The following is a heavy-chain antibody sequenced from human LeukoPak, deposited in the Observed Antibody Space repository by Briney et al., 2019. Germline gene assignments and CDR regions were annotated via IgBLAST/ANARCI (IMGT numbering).Heavy chain of an antibody. V-gene: IGHV1-2*02. Sequence: GASVKVSCKAFGYTFTGYYLHWVRLAPGQGLEWMGWIDPNSGGTNYAQTFQGRVTMTRDTSISTAYMELSRLRSDDTAVYYCARDPSTRYYTDYWGQGTLVTVSS. CDR3: ARDPSTRYYTDY. J-gene: IGHJ4*02. CDR1: GYTFTGYY. CDR2: IDPNSGGT. D-gene: IGHD2-2*01.